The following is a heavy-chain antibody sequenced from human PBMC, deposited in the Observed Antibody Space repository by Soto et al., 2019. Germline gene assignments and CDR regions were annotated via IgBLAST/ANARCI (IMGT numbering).Heavy chain of an antibody. CDR3: ARDMLGFTYKLKWDNWIYP. Sequence: ASVKVSCKASGGTFSSYAISWVRQAPGQGLEWMGGIIPIFGTANYAQKFQGRVTITADESTSTAYMELSSLRSEDTAVYYCARDMLGFTYKLKWDNWIYPWGQGTLVTVSA. J-gene: IGHJ5*02. CDR1: GGTFSSYA. V-gene: IGHV1-69*13. CDR2: IIPIFGTA. D-gene: IGHD3-10*02.